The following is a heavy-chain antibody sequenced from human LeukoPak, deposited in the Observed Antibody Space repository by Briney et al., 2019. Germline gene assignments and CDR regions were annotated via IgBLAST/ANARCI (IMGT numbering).Heavy chain of an antibody. D-gene: IGHD3-10*01. CDR3: AKGYYGSGSHCCHMDV. J-gene: IGHJ6*03. Sequence: SETLSLTCAVYVGSFSGYYWSWIRQPPGKGLEWIGEINHSGSTNYNSSLKSRVTISVDTSKNQFSLKLSSVTAADTAVYYCAKGYYGSGSHCCHMDVWGKGTTITVS. CDR1: VGSFSGYY. V-gene: IGHV4-34*01. CDR2: INHSGST.